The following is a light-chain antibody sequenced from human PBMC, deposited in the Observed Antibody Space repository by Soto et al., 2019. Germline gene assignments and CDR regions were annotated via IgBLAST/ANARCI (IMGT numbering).Light chain of an antibody. CDR3: QQYGSSPFT. CDR1: QSVSSSY. Sequence: EIVLTQSPGTLSLSPGERATLSCRASQSVSSSYLAWYQQKPGQAPRLLIYGASSRATGIPDRFSGSGSGTDFTLTISRLEPEDFAVYYCQQYGSSPFTFGPGTNVAIK. CDR2: GAS. J-gene: IGKJ3*01. V-gene: IGKV3-20*01.